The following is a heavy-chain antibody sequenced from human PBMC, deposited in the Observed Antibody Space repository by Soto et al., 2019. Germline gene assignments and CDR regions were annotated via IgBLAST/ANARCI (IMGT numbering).Heavy chain of an antibody. J-gene: IGHJ4*02. CDR3: TRDDCSGGSCYSSYYFDY. D-gene: IGHD2-15*01. CDR2: IRSKAYGGTT. CDR1: GFTFGDYA. Sequence: GGSLRLSCTASGFTFGDYAMSWFRQAPGKGLEWVGFIRSKAYGGTTEYAASVKGRFTISRDDSKSIAYLQMNSLKTEDTAVYYCTRDDCSGGSCYSSYYFDYWGQGTLVTVSS. V-gene: IGHV3-49*03.